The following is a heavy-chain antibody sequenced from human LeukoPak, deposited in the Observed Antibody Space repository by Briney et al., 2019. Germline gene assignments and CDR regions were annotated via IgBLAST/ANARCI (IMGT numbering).Heavy chain of an antibody. D-gene: IGHD2-2*01. CDR1: GFTVSSNY. CDR2: IYSGGST. CDR3: ARGSRYCTSTSCQVRYYMDV. J-gene: IGHJ6*03. Sequence: GGSLRLSCAASGFTVSSNYMSWVRQAPGKGLEWVSVIYSGGSTYYADSVKGRFTISRDNSKNTLYLQMNSLRAEDTAMYYCARGSRYCTSTSCQVRYYMDVWGKGTTVTISS. V-gene: IGHV3-66*01.